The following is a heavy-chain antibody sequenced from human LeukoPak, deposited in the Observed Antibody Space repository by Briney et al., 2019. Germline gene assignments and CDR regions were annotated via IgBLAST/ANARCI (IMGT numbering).Heavy chain of an antibody. CDR1: GFSFADAT. V-gene: IGHV3-9*01. CDR3: AKDPYMDV. Sequence: QTGGSLRLSCAASGFSFADATMHWVRQVPGKGLEWVSGINWNSGTMGYADSVKGRFTVSRDNAKNSLYLQMNSLKTEDTALYYCAKDPYMDVWGKGTTGTVSS. J-gene: IGHJ6*03. CDR2: INWNSGTM.